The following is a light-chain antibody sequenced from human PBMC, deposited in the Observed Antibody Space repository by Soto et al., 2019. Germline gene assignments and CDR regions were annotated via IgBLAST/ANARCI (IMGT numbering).Light chain of an antibody. CDR2: NTF. J-gene: IGKJ2*01. CDR1: QSVSSN. Sequence: EIVMTQSPATLSVFPGERATLFCRASQSVSSNLVWYQQKPGQAPKLLIYNTFTRATGIPVRFSGSGSGTEFTLTISCLQSEDLAVYYCQQYNNWPYTFSQGTKLEI. V-gene: IGKV3-15*01. CDR3: QQYNNWPYT.